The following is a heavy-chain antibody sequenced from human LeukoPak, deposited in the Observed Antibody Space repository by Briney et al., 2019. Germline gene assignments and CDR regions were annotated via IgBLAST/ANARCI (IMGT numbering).Heavy chain of an antibody. CDR3: ARSDYYGSGLFDY. D-gene: IGHD3-10*01. V-gene: IGHV4-34*01. CDR1: GGSFSGYY. J-gene: IGHJ4*02. CDR2: INHSGST. Sequence: PSETLSLTCAVYGGSFSGYYWSWIRQPPGKGLEWIGEINHSGSTNYNPSLKSRVTISVDTSKNQFSLKLSSVTAADTAVYYCARSDYYGSGLFDYWGQGTLVTVSS.